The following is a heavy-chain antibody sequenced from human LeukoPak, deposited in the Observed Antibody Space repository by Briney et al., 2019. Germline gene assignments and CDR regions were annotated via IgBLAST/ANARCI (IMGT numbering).Heavy chain of an antibody. CDR2: IYHSGST. CDR1: GYSITSGYY. Sequence: SETLSLTCAVSGYSITSGYYWGWIRQPPGKGLEWIGTIYHSGSTNYNPSLKSRVTISVDTSKNQFSLKLSSVTAADTAVYYCARATGYYYGSGSYYNEYWGQGTLVTVSS. D-gene: IGHD3-10*01. V-gene: IGHV4-38-2*01. J-gene: IGHJ4*02. CDR3: ARATGYYYGSGSYYNEY.